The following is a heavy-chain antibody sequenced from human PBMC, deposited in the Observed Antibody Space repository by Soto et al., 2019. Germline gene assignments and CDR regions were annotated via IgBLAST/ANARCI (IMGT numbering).Heavy chain of an antibody. CDR1: GFTFSSYA. CDR3: ARVYKQQLVTGGMDV. D-gene: IGHD6-13*01. CDR2: ISYDGSNK. J-gene: IGHJ6*02. Sequence: PGGSLRLSCAASGFTFSSYAMHWVRQAPGKGLEWVAVISYDGSNKYYADSVKGRFTISRDNSKNTLYLQMNSLRAEDTAVYYCARVYKQQLVTGGMDVWGQGTTVTVSS. V-gene: IGHV3-30-3*01.